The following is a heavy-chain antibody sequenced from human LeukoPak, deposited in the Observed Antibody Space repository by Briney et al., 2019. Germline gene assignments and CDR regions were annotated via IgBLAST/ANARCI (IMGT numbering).Heavy chain of an antibody. J-gene: IGHJ4*02. CDR1: GFTFSSYG. V-gene: IGHV3-33*01. Sequence: GRSLRLSCAASGFTFSSYGMHWVRQAPGKGLEWVAVIWYDGSNKYYADSVKGRFTISRDNSKNTLYLQMNSLRAEDTAVYYCARGEGDYGDEGGGEYFDYWGQGTLVTVSS. CDR2: IWYDGSNK. D-gene: IGHD4-17*01. CDR3: ARGEGDYGDEGGGEYFDY.